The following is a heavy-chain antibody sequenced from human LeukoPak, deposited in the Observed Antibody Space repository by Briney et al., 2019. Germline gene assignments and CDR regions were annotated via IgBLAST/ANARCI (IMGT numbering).Heavy chain of an antibody. CDR2: IYHSGST. V-gene: IGHV4-30-2*01. Sequence: SQTLSLTCAVSGGSLSSGGSSCSWIRQPPGKGLEWIGNIYHSGSTHYKPSLKSRVTISVDRSKNQFSLKLRSVTAADTAVYYCVRADSSGYHFEYWGQGTLVTVSS. CDR1: GGSLSSGGSS. CDR3: VRADSSGYHFEY. J-gene: IGHJ4*02. D-gene: IGHD3-22*01.